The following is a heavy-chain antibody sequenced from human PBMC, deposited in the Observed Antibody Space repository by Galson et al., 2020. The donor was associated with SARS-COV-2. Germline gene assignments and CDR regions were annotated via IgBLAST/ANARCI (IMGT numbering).Heavy chain of an antibody. D-gene: IGHD3-10*01. CDR2: LDTSSTYI. CDR3: ARSPPASTSGTSIYFDD. CDR1: GFAFSSYT. J-gene: IGHJ4*02. V-gene: IGHV3-21*01. Sequence: GGYLRLSCAASGFAFSSYTMNWVRQAPGKGLEWVASLDTSSTYIYYADSLKGRFTISRDNAENSLYLQMNSLRADDTAVYYCARSPPASTSGTSIYFDDWGQGTQVTVSS.